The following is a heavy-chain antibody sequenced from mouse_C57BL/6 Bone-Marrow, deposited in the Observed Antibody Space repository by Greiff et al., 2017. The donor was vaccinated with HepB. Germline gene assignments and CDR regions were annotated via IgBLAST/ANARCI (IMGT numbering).Heavy chain of an antibody. CDR2: ISDGGSYT. CDR1: GFTFSSYA. J-gene: IGHJ2*01. Sequence: EVMLVESGGGLVKPGGSLKLSCAASGFTFSSYAMSWVRQTPEKRLEWVATISDGGSYTYYPDNVKGRFTISRDNAKNNLYLQMSHLKSEDPAMYDCAREGWLLPYYWGQGTTLTVAS. V-gene: IGHV5-4*01. CDR3: AREGWLLPYY. D-gene: IGHD2-3*01.